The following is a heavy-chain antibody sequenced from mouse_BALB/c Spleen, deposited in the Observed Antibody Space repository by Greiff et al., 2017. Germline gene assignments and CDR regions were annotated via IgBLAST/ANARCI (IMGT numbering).Heavy chain of an antibody. CDR1: GFTFSSYA. CDR3: ASRSQYAY. D-gene: IGHD1-1*01. V-gene: IGHV5-6-5*01. Sequence: EVQGVESGGGLVKPGGSLKLSCAASGFTFSSYAMSWVRQTPEKRLEWVASISSGGSTYYPDSVKGRFTSSRDKARNILYLQMSSLGSEDTAMYYCASRSQYAYWGQGTLVTVSA. J-gene: IGHJ3*01. CDR2: ISSGGST.